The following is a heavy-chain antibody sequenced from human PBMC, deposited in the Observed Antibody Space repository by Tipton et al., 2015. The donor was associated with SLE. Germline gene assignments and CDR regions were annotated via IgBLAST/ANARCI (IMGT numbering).Heavy chain of an antibody. CDR1: GGSISSSSYY. CDR2: IYYSGST. Sequence: LSLTCTVSGGSISSSSYYWGWIRQPPGKGLEWIGSIYYSGSTYYNPSLKSRVTISVDTSKNQFSLKLSSVTAADTAAYYCAKTTVTLYYFDYWGQGTLVTVSS. V-gene: IGHV4-39*01. CDR3: AKTTVTLYYFDY. J-gene: IGHJ4*02. D-gene: IGHD4-11*01.